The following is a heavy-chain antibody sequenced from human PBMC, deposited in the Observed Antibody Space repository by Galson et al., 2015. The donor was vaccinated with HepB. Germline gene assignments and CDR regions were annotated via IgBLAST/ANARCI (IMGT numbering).Heavy chain of an antibody. D-gene: IGHD5-24*01. V-gene: IGHV3-64D*06. CDR3: VSGGRWLQSNPADDAFDI. CDR2: IGSNGGST. CDR1: GFTFSSYA. J-gene: IGHJ3*02. Sequence: SLRLSCAASGFTFSSYAMHWVRQAPGKGLEYVSAIGSNGGSTYYADSVKGRFTISRDNSKNTLYLQMSSLRAEDTAVYYCVSGGRWLQSNPADDAFDIWGQGTMVTVSS.